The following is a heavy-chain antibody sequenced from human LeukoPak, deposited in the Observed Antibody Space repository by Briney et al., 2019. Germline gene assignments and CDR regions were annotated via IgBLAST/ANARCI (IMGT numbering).Heavy chain of an antibody. CDR1: GYSFTSYW. D-gene: IGHD3-22*01. J-gene: IGHJ1*01. CDR3: ARASSSGYYYFQH. Sequence: HGESLKISCKGSGYSFTSYWIGWVRQMPGKGLEWMGIIYPGDSDTRYSPSFQGQVTISADKSISTAYLQWSSLKASDTAMYYCARASSSGYYYFQHWGQGTLVTVSS. CDR2: IYPGDSDT. V-gene: IGHV5-51*01.